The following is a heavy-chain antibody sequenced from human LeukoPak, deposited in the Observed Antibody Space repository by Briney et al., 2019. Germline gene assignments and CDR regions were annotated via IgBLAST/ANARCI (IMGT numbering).Heavy chain of an antibody. D-gene: IGHD3-10*01. J-gene: IGHJ4*02. V-gene: IGHV3-53*01. CDR3: ARDFGRYYGSGSYFRYIDY. CDR1: GFTVSSNY. Sequence: PGGSLRLSCAASGFTVSSNYMSWVRQAPGKGLEWVSVIYSGGSTYYADSVKGRFTISRDNSKNTLYLQMNSLGAEDTAVYYCARDFGRYYGSGSYFRYIDYWGQGIPVTVSS. CDR2: IYSGGST.